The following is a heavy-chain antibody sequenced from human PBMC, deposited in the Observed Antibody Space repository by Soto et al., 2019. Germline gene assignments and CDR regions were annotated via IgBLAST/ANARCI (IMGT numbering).Heavy chain of an antibody. J-gene: IGHJ5*02. D-gene: IGHD6-13*01. V-gene: IGHV3-23*01. CDR3: AKDRAPGYNTTWYPGFDP. CDR2: ISGSGLTT. CDR1: GFTFSNYA. Sequence: QTGGSLRLSCIGSGFTFSNYAMSWVRQAPGKGPEWVSVISGSGLTTDYADSVKGRFTISRDNSNNTMYLQMNNRRVEDTAIYYCAKDRAPGYNTTWYPGFDPWGPGTLVTVSS.